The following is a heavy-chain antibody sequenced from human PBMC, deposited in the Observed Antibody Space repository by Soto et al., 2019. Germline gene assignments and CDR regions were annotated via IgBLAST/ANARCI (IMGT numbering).Heavy chain of an antibody. D-gene: IGHD2-8*02. V-gene: IGHV4-34*01. Sequence: PSETLSLTCAVYGGSFSGYYWTWIRQPPGTGLEWIGEINHSGSTNFNPSLKSRVTISVDTSKNQFSLKLTSVTAADTAVYYCARDKITGHFDYWGQGTLVTVSS. CDR3: ARDKITGHFDY. CDR2: INHSGST. J-gene: IGHJ4*02. CDR1: GGSFSGYY.